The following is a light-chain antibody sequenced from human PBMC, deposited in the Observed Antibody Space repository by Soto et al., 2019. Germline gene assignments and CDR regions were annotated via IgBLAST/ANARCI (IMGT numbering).Light chain of an antibody. V-gene: IGKV3-15*01. Sequence: EIVMTQSPATLSVSPGERATLSCRASQSVSSNLAWYQQKPGQAPRLLIYAASTRATGIPARFSGSGSGTEFTLTISSLQSEDFAVYYCQQYDTWPRTFGQGTKVESK. CDR2: AAS. CDR1: QSVSSN. J-gene: IGKJ1*01. CDR3: QQYDTWPRT.